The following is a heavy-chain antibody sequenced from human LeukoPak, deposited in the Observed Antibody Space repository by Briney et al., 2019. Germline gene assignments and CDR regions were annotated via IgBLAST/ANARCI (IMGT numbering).Heavy chain of an antibody. CDR3: AKDVFGYSSSGYYYESEDY. J-gene: IGHJ4*02. Sequence: GGSLRLSCAASGFTFSSYAMSWVRQAPGKGLEWVSAISGSGGSTYYADSVKGRFTISRDNSENTLYLQMNSLRAEDTAVYYCAKDVFGYSSSGYYYESEDYWGQGTLVTVSS. V-gene: IGHV3-23*01. D-gene: IGHD3-22*01. CDR1: GFTFSSYA. CDR2: ISGSGGST.